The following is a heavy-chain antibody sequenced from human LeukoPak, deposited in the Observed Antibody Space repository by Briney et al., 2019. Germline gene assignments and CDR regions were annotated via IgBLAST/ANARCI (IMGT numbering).Heavy chain of an antibody. CDR3: ARRDSNGYNYFDY. CDR1: GYNFRSYW. J-gene: IGHJ4*02. V-gene: IGHV5-51*01. Sequence: GESLKISCKASGYNFRSYWIAWVRQMPGKGLEWMGIIYPGDSDITYSPSFQGQVTISADKSINTAYPQWSSLKASDTAMYYCARRDSNGYNYFDYWGQGTLVTVSS. CDR2: IYPGDSDI. D-gene: IGHD3-22*01.